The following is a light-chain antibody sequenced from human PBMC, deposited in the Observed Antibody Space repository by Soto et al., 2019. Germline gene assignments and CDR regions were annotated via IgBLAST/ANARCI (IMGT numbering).Light chain of an antibody. CDR1: SSNIGSNT. CDR3: AAWDDSLNGPV. V-gene: IGLV1-44*01. J-gene: IGLJ1*01. CDR2: SNN. Sequence: SVLTQPPSASGTPGQRVTISCSGSSSNIGSNTVNWYQQLPGTAPKLLIYSNNQRPSGVPDRFSGSKSGTSASLAISGLQSEDEADYYCAAWDDSLNGPVFGTGPKVT.